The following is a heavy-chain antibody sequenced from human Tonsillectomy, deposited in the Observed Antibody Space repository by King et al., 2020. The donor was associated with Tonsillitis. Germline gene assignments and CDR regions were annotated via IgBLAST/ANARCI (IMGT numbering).Heavy chain of an antibody. CDR1: GFTFSTYA. CDR2: ITGTGGAS. CDR3: ARNQGNGRPYYYHMDV. Sequence: VQLVESGGGLVQPGGSLRLSCAASGFTFSTYAMTWVRQAPGKGLDWVSVITGTGGASCYADSVKGRFTISRDNSQNTLYLEMNSLRVEDTAVYYCARNQGNGRPYYYHMDVWGQGSTVTVSS. V-gene: IGHV3-23*04. D-gene: IGHD1-14*01. J-gene: IGHJ6*02.